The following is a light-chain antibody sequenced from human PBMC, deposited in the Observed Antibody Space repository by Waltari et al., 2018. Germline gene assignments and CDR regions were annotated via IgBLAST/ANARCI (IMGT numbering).Light chain of an antibody. V-gene: IGKV1-5*01. CDR3: QQYKSYSYT. J-gene: IGKJ2*01. CDR2: DAS. CDR1: QSITSW. Sequence: DIQMTQSPSTLSASVGDRVTITCRASQSITSWLAWYQQKPGKATKVLIFDASSLESGVPSRFSGRGSGTEFTLTISSLQPDDFATYYCQQYKSYSYTFGQGTKLEIK.